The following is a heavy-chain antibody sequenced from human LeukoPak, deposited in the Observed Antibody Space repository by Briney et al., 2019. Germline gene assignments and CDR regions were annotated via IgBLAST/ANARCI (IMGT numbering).Heavy chain of an antibody. Sequence: SETLSLTCSVSGGLISSSGNFYWGWIRQVPGKGLEWIGSVYYTGYSYDNPSLKSRVTVSVDTSKNQFSLKLNSVTAADTAIYYCARQGAITARRTHYYAMDVWGPGTTVTVSS. V-gene: IGHV4-39*01. D-gene: IGHD1-20*01. CDR2: VYYTGYS. J-gene: IGHJ6*02. CDR3: ARQGAITARRTHYYAMDV. CDR1: GGLISSSGNFY.